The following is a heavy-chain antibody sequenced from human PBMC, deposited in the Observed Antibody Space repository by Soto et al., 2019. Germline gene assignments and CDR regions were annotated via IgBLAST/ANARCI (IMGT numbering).Heavy chain of an antibody. CDR1: GFTFSSYG. Sequence: GGSLRLSCAASGFTFSSYGMHWVRQAPGKGLEWVAVIWYDGSNKYYADSVKGRFTISRDNSKNTLYLQMNSLRAEDTAVYYCARGRLRFLEWLSYYYYYGMDVWGQGTTVTVSS. CDR2: IWYDGSNK. J-gene: IGHJ6*02. D-gene: IGHD3-3*01. V-gene: IGHV3-33*01. CDR3: ARGRLRFLEWLSYYYYYGMDV.